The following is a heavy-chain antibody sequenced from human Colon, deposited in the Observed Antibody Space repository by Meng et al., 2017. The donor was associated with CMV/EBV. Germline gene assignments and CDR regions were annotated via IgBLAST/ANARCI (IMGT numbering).Heavy chain of an antibody. V-gene: IGHV3-23*01. Sequence: GESLKISCVASGLTFSKYWMHWVRQAPGKGLEWVSGISSGGGTYYADSVKGRFTISRDNSKNTLYLQMNSLRAEDTAVYYCAKIWNYLGVYWGQGTLVTVSS. CDR2: ISSGGGT. CDR1: GLTFSKYW. CDR3: AKIWNYLGVY. D-gene: IGHD1-7*01. J-gene: IGHJ4*02.